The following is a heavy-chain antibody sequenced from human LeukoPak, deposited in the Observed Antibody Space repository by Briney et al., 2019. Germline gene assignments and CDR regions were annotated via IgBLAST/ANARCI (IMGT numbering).Heavy chain of an antibody. CDR3: ARDYGRSRDYGTDV. CDR2: ISYDGSKK. Sequence: GGSLRLSCAAFGFTFSRFAIHWVRQAPGKGLEWVAVISYDGSKKYYADSVKGRFTISRDNAKNTLYLQMNSLRAEDTAVYYCARDYGRSRDYGTDVWGQGTTVTVSS. CDR1: GFTFSRFA. J-gene: IGHJ6*02. V-gene: IGHV3-30*04. D-gene: IGHD3-10*01.